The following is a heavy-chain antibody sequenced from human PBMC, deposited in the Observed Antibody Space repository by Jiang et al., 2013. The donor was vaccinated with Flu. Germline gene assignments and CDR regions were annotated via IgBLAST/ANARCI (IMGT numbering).Heavy chain of an antibody. CDR1: GYSFTSYW. CDR3: ARYNVEMATTFYWYFDL. CDR2: IYPGDSDT. V-gene: IGHV5-51*01. Sequence: GAEVKKPGESLKISCKGSGYSFTSYWIGWVRQMPGKGLEWMGIIYPGDSDTRYSPSFQGQVTISADKSISTAYLQWSSLKASDTAMYYCARYNVEMATTFYWYFDLWGRGTLVTVSS. D-gene: IGHD5-24*01. J-gene: IGHJ2*01.